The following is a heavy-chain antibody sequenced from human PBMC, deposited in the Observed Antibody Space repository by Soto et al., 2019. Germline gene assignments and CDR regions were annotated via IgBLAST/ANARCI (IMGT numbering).Heavy chain of an antibody. CDR2: IYYSGST. CDR3: ARDATWTNHAFDI. Sequence: SETLSLTCTVSGGPISSGDYYWSWIRQPPGKGLEWIGYIYYSGSTYYNPSLKSRVTISVDTSKNQFSLKLSSVTAADTAVYYCARDATWTNHAFDIWGQGTMVTVSS. D-gene: IGHD3-3*01. J-gene: IGHJ3*02. CDR1: GGPISSGDYY. V-gene: IGHV4-30-4*01.